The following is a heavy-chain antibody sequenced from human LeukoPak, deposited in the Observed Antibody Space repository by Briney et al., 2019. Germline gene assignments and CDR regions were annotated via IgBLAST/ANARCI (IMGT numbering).Heavy chain of an antibody. D-gene: IGHD6-13*01. CDR2: ISWNSGSI. CDR3: AKEGGYSISWYVGWFDP. J-gene: IGHJ5*02. Sequence: GGSLRLSCAASGFTFDDYAMHWVRQAPGKGLEWVSGISWNSGSIGYADSVKGRFTISRDNAKNSLYLQMNSLRAEDTALYYCAKEGGYSISWYVGWFDPWGQGTLVTVSS. V-gene: IGHV3-9*01. CDR1: GFTFDDYA.